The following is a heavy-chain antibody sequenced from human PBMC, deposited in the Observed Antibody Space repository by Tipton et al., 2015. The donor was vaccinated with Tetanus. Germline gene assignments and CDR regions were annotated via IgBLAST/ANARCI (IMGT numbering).Heavy chain of an antibody. V-gene: IGHV1-69*06. CDR2: ITPIFGTT. Sequence: SGPEVKVSCKASGGTFSNYGFSWVRQAPGQGLEWMGGITPIFGTTNYAQKFQGRVTITADKSTSTAYMELSSLRSEDTAVYYCAGVTAQRTELYFEHWGQRTQVTVSS. D-gene: IGHD2-8*02. CDR1: GGTFSNYG. J-gene: IGHJ1*01. CDR3: AGVTAQRTELYFEH.